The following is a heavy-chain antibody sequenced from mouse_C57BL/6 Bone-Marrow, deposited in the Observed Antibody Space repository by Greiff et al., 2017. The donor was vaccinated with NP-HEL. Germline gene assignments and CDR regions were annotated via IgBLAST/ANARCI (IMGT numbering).Heavy chain of an antibody. Sequence: DVKLVESVAELVRPGASVKLSCTASGFNIKNTYMHWVKQRPEQGLEWIGRIDPANGNTITADTSSNTAYLQLSSLTSEDTAIYYCARNYGSFVDYWGQGTTLTVSS. CDR1: GFNIKNTY. V-gene: IGHV14-3*01. D-gene: IGHD1-1*01. CDR3: ARNYGSFVDY. CDR2: IDPANGN. J-gene: IGHJ2*01.